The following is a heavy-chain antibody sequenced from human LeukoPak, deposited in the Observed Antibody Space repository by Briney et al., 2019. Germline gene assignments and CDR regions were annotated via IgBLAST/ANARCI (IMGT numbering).Heavy chain of an antibody. Sequence: GGSLRLSCAASGFTFSSYAMHWVRQAPGKGLEWVAVISYDGSNKYYADSVKGRFTISRDNSKNSLYLQMNSLRAEDTAVYYCASLYGSGSYKIIPPDYWGQGTLVTVSS. CDR1: GFTFSSYA. J-gene: IGHJ4*02. CDR3: ASLYGSGSYKIIPPDY. V-gene: IGHV3-30*04. D-gene: IGHD3-10*01. CDR2: ISYDGSNK.